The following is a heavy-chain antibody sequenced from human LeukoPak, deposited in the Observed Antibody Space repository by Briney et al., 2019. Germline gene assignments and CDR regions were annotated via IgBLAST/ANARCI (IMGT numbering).Heavy chain of an antibody. CDR2: ISGSGGST. Sequence: GGSLRLSCAASGFTFSNYWMSWVRQAPGKGLEWVSAISGSGGSTYYADSVKGRFTISRDNSKNTLYLQMNSLRAKDTAVYYCAKSYVEMATHSAFDIWGQGTMVTVSS. CDR3: AKSYVEMATHSAFDI. V-gene: IGHV3-23*01. D-gene: IGHD5-12*01. CDR1: GFTFSNYW. J-gene: IGHJ3*02.